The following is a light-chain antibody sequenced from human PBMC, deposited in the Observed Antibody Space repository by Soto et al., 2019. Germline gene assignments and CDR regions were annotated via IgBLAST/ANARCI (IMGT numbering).Light chain of an antibody. J-gene: IGKJ2*01. V-gene: IGKV3-15*01. CDR2: DAS. Sequence: EIVMTQSPATLSLSPGERATLSCRASQSVSSHLAGHQQKPGQPPRLLIYDASTRATGIPARFSGSGSGTEFTLTISSLQSEDFAVYYCQHYNHWPHTFGQGTKLEIK. CDR3: QHYNHWPHT. CDR1: QSVSSH.